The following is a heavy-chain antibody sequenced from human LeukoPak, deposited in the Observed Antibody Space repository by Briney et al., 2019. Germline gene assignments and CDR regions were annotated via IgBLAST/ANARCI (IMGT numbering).Heavy chain of an antibody. CDR2: SGST. J-gene: IGHJ4*02. D-gene: IGHD6-13*01. CDR3: ARGPPYSSSWYRATRLFDY. Sequence: SGSTNYIPSLKSRVTISVDTSKNQFSLKLSSVTAADTAVYYCARGPPYSSSWYRATRLFDYWGQGTLVTVSS. V-gene: IGHV4-34*01.